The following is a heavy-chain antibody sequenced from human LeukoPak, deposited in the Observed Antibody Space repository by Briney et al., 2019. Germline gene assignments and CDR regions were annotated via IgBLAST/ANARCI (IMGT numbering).Heavy chain of an antibody. CDR2: INHNGNVN. V-gene: IGHV3-7*03. D-gene: IGHD4-11*01. Sequence: PGGSLRLSCAASGFTFSSYWMNWARQAPGKGLEWVASINHNGNVNYYVDSVKGRFTISRDNAKNSLYLQMSNLRAEDTAVYYCARGSYSNYYFDYWGQGTLVTVSS. CDR1: GFTFSSYW. CDR3: ARGSYSNYYFDY. J-gene: IGHJ4*02.